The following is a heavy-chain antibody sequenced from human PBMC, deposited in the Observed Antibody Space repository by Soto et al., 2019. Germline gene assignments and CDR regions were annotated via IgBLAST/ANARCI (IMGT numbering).Heavy chain of an antibody. CDR3: AKGSSSWTEWFDP. Sequence: QVQLVQSGAEVKKPGASVKVSCKASGYPLTAKYLHWVRQAPGQGLEWMGWINPSSGGTKEAQKFRGRVTMTRDTGISAAYMELSRLTCDDTAVYCCAKGSSSWTEWFDPWGQGTLVTVSS. D-gene: IGHD6-13*01. J-gene: IGHJ5*02. CDR2: INPSSGGT. V-gene: IGHV1-2*02. CDR1: GYPLTAKY.